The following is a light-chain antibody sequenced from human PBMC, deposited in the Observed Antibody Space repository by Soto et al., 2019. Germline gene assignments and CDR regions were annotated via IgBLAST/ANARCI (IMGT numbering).Light chain of an antibody. Sequence: EIVMTQSPATLSVSPGERATLSCKASQSVGTYLAWYQQKPGQAPRLLINYASTRAAGIPARFSGGGSGTEFTLTISSLQSEDFAIYHCQQYDNLPPWTFGQGTKVEIK. CDR1: QSVGTY. CDR2: YAS. CDR3: QQYDNLPPWT. V-gene: IGKV3-15*01. J-gene: IGKJ1*01.